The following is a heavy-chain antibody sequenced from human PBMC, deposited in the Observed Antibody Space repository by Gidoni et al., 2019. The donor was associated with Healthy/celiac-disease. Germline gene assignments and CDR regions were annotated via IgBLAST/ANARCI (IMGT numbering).Heavy chain of an antibody. CDR1: GFTFTSSA. V-gene: IGHV1-58*01. D-gene: IGHD6-6*01. CDR2: IVVGSGNT. J-gene: IGHJ6*02. Sequence: QMQLVQSGPEVKKPGTSVKVSCKASGFTFTSSAVQWVRQARGQRLEWIGWIVVGSGNTNYAQKFQERVTITRDMSTSTAYMELSSLRSEDTAVYYCAADQGSSSYYYYGMDVWGQGTTVTVSS. CDR3: AADQGSSSYYYYGMDV.